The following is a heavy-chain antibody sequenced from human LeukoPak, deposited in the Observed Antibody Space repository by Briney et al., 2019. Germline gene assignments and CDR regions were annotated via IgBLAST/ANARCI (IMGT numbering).Heavy chain of an antibody. CDR3: TRGSLSGSSRDY. V-gene: IGHV1-8*01. Sequence: ASVKVSCKASGYTFTAYDINWVRHATGQGLEWMGWMNPDTGDTGYAQRFQGRVIITRNTSIDTAYMELSGLSSEDTAVYYCTRGSLSGSSRDYWGQGALVTVSS. J-gene: IGHJ4*02. CDR1: GYTFTAYD. CDR2: MNPDTGDT. D-gene: IGHD1-26*01.